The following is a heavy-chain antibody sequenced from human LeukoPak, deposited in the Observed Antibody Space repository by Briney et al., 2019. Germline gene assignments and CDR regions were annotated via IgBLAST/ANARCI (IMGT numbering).Heavy chain of an antibody. CDR2: ISAYNGNT. CDR3: ARIVAAGTIRGGWFDP. J-gene: IGHJ5*02. Sequence: GASETVSCKASGYTFTGYYMHWVRQAPGQGLEWMGWISAYNGNTNYAQKLQGRVTMTTDTSTSTAYMELRSLRSDDTAVYYCARIVAAGTIRGGWFDPWGQGTLVTVSS. CDR1: GYTFTGYY. D-gene: IGHD6-13*01. V-gene: IGHV1-18*04.